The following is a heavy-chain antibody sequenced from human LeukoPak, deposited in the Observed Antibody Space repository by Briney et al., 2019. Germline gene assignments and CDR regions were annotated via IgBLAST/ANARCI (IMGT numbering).Heavy chain of an antibody. Sequence: GGSLRLSCAASGFTFSSYSMNWVRRAPGKGLEWVSYIRSSSTIYYADSVKGRFTISTDNANNSLYLQMNSLRAEDTAVYYCARSLRNAFDIWGQGTMVTVSS. CDR2: IRSSSTI. D-gene: IGHD3-3*01. CDR1: GFTFSSYS. V-gene: IGHV3-48*01. CDR3: ARSLRNAFDI. J-gene: IGHJ3*02.